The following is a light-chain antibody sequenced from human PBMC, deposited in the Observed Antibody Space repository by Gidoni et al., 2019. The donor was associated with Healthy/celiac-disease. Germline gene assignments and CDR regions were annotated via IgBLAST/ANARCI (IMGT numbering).Light chain of an antibody. J-gene: IGKJ3*01. Sequence: EIVLTQSPGTLSLSPGERATLACRASQSVSSSYLAWYQPKPGQAPRLLIYGASSRATGIPDRFSGSGSGTDFTLTISRLEPEDCAVYYCQQYGSSQFTFGPGTKVDIK. CDR3: QQYGSSQFT. V-gene: IGKV3-20*01. CDR1: QSVSSSY. CDR2: GAS.